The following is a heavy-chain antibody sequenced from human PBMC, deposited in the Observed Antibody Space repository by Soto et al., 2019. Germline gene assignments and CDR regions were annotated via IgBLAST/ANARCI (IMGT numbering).Heavy chain of an antibody. Sequence: AAVKVSCKSSGYTFTSYYMHWVRQAPGQGLEWMGIINPSGGSTSYAQKFQGRVTMTRDTSTSTVYMELSSLRSEDTAVYYCARWDLGSGSKRALESWGKGTSITLSS. V-gene: IGHV1-46*01. J-gene: IGHJ6*04. CDR3: ARWDLGSGSKRALES. CDR1: GYTFTSYY. CDR2: INPSGGST. D-gene: IGHD1-26*01.